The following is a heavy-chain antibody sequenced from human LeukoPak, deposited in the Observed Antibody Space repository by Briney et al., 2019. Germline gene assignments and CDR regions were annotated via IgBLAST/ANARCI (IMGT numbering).Heavy chain of an antibody. CDR1: GGSISSSSYY. CDR3: ARSTLAKFDY. V-gene: IGHV4-39*07. J-gene: IGHJ4*02. CDR2: IYYSGST. D-gene: IGHD5-12*01. Sequence: KPSETLSLTCTVSGGSISSSSYYWGWIRQPPGKGLEWIGSIYYSGSTYYNPSLKSRVTISVDTSKNQFSLKLSSVTAADTAVYYCARSTLAKFDYWGQGTLVTVSS.